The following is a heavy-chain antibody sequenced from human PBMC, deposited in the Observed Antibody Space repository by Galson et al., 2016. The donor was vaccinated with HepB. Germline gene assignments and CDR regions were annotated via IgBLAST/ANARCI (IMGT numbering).Heavy chain of an antibody. J-gene: IGHJ4*02. D-gene: IGHD1-26*01. Sequence: SLRLSCAASGFTFSSHWMNWVRRAPGKGLEWVANLNQDGSRKHYVDSVRGRFTISRDNAKNSLYLQMNGLRDEDTAVYHCVGGSQGGYWGQGTLVTVSS. CDR1: GFTFSSHW. V-gene: IGHV3-7*04. CDR3: VGGSQGGY. CDR2: LNQDGSRK.